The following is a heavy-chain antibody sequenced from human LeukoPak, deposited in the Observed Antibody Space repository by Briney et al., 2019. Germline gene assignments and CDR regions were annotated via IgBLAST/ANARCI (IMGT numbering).Heavy chain of an antibody. V-gene: IGHV1-69*13. Sequence: SVEVSCTASGYTFTSYYMHWVRQAPGQGLEWMGGIIPIFGTANYAQKFQGRVTITADESTSTAYMELSSLRSEDTAVYYCAREYDSSSWYYWGQGTLVTVSP. D-gene: IGHD6-13*01. J-gene: IGHJ4*02. CDR3: AREYDSSSWYY. CDR2: IIPIFGTA. CDR1: GYTFTSYY.